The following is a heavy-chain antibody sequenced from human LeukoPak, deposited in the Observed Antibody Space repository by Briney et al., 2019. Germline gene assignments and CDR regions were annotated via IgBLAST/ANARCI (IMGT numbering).Heavy chain of an antibody. CDR1: GFTFSSYN. J-gene: IGHJ4*02. CDR3: ARHSSGWPYYFDY. V-gene: IGHV3-7*01. CDR2: IKQDGSEK. D-gene: IGHD6-19*01. Sequence: GGSLRLSCAASGFTFSSYNMNWVRQAPGKGPEWVANIKQDGSEKYYVDSVKGRFTISRDNAKNSLYLQMNSLRAEDTAVYYCARHSSGWPYYFDYWGQGTLVTVSS.